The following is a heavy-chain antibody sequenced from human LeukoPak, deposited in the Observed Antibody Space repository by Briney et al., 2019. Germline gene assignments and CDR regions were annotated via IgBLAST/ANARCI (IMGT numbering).Heavy chain of an antibody. Sequence: PSETLSLTCTVSGGSISSSSYYWGWIRQPPGKGLEWIGSIYYSGSTYYNPSPKSRVTISVDTSKNQFSLKLSSVTAADTAVYYCAREMVVVAAGVLWGQGTLVTVSS. D-gene: IGHD2-15*01. CDR2: IYYSGST. CDR3: AREMVVVAAGVL. V-gene: IGHV4-39*07. J-gene: IGHJ4*02. CDR1: GGSISSSSYY.